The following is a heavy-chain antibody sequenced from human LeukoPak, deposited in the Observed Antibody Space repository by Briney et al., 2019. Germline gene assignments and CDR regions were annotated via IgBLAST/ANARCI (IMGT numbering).Heavy chain of an antibody. D-gene: IGHD6-6*01. CDR1: GFTFSSYS. CDR3: ARGTRSIAARPADY. V-gene: IGHV3-21*01. Sequence: GGSLRLSCAASGFTFSSYSMNWVRQAPGKGLEWVSSISSSSSYIYYADSVKGRFTISRDNAKNSLYLQMNSLRAEDTAVYYCARGTRSIAARPADYWGQGTLVTVSS. J-gene: IGHJ4*02. CDR2: ISSSSSYI.